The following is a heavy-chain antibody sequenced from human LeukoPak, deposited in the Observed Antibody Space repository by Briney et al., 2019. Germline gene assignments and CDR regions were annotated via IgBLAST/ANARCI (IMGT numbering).Heavy chain of an antibody. CDR1: GFTFSSYA. CDR3: ARFGSFVGATYAFDI. V-gene: IGHV3-30*04. D-gene: IGHD1-26*01. CDR2: ISYDGSNK. Sequence: GGSLRLSCAASGFTFSSYAMHWVRQAPGKGLEWVAVISYDGSNKYYADSVKGRFTISRDNSKNTLYLQMNSLRAEDTAVYYCARFGSFVGATYAFDIWGQGTMATVSS. J-gene: IGHJ3*02.